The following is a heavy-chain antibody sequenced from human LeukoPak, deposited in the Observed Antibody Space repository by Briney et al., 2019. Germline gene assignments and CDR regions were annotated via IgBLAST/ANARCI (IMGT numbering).Heavy chain of an antibody. V-gene: IGHV4-59*01. CDR3: ARGHFTTTGEFAY. CDR1: GGSSSGYY. J-gene: IGHJ4*02. CDR2: IYYSGST. Sequence: NSSETPSLICSVSGGSSSGYYWSWIRQPPGKGLEWVGYIYYSGSTNYNPSLKSRVTISLDTSKNQFSPKLSPVTAADTAVYYCARGHFTTTGEFAYWGQGTLVTVSS. D-gene: IGHD1-26*01.